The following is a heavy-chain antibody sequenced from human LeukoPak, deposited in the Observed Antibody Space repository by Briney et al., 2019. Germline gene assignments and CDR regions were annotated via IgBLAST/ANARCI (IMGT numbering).Heavy chain of an antibody. CDR2: IYYSGNT. J-gene: IGHJ4*02. V-gene: IGHV4-59*01. D-gene: IGHD5-18*01. CDR1: GDSISYYY. Sequence: PSETLSLTCTVSGDSISYYYWSWIRQPPGKGLEWIGKIYYSGNTNYNPSLKSRVTISVDTSKNQFSLKLSSVTAADAAVYYCARVRGYSYDSSDFDYWGQGTLVTVSS. CDR3: ARVRGYSYDSSDFDY.